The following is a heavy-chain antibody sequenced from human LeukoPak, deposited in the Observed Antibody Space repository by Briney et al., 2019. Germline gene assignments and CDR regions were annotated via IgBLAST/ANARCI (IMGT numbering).Heavy chain of an antibody. D-gene: IGHD3-22*01. CDR1: GFTFSSYS. V-gene: IGHV3-21*01. Sequence: GGSLRLSCAASGFTFSSYSMNWVRQAPGKGLEWVSSISSSSSYIYYADSVKGRFTISRDNAKNSLYLQMNSLRAEDTAVYYCARDWDYYDSSGLAWGQGTLVTVSS. J-gene: IGHJ5*02. CDR3: ARDWDYYDSSGLA. CDR2: ISSSSSYI.